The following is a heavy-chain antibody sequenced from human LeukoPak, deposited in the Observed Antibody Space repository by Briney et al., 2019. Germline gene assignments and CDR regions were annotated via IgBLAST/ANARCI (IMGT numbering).Heavy chain of an antibody. CDR1: GGSISSYY. CDR3: ARHENDYDFWSGYPHMDV. V-gene: IGHV4-59*08. CDR2: IYYSGST. J-gene: IGHJ6*02. D-gene: IGHD3-3*01. Sequence: SETLSLTCTVSGGSISSYYWSWIRQPPGKGLEWIGYIYYSGSTNYNPSLKSRVTMSVDTSKNQFSLKLSSVTAADTAVYYCARHENDYDFWSGYPHMDVWGQGTTVTVSS.